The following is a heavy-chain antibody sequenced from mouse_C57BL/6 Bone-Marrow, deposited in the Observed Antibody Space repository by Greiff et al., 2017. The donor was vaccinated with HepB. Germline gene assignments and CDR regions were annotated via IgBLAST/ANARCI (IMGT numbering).Heavy chain of an antibody. Sequence: QVQLQQSGTELVKPGASVKLSCKASGYTFTSYWMHWVKQRPGQGLEWIGNINPSNGGTNYNEKFKSKATLTVDKSSSTAYMQLSSLTSEDSAVYYCASLQLGRGVSYAMDYWGQGTSVTVSS. J-gene: IGHJ4*01. CDR2: INPSNGGT. D-gene: IGHD4-1*02. V-gene: IGHV1-53*01. CDR3: ASLQLGRGVSYAMDY. CDR1: GYTFTSYW.